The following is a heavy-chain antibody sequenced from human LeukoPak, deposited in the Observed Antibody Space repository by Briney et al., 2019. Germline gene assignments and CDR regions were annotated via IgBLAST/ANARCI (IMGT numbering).Heavy chain of an antibody. CDR2: ISYDAKSN. V-gene: IGHV3-30*03. Sequence: PGGSLRLSCVTSGFTFSSYGMHWVRQVPGKGLEWVAVISYDAKSNYHVDSVKGRFTISRDNSKNTLYLQMNSLRAEDTAVYYCARAIFGVVIIYGRDYWFDPWGQGTLVTVSS. CDR1: GFTFSSYG. J-gene: IGHJ5*02. D-gene: IGHD3-3*01. CDR3: ARAIFGVVIIYGRDYWFDP.